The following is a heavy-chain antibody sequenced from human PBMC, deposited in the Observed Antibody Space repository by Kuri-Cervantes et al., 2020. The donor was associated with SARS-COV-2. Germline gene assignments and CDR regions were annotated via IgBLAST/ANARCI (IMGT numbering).Heavy chain of an antibody. CDR2: ISAYNGNT. Sequence: ASVKVSCKASGYTFTSYGISWVRQAPGQGLEWMGWISAYNGNTNYAQKFQGRVTITADESTSTAYMELSNLRSEDTAVYYCARGVDCTSITCDAAWGYYYYYMDVWGKGTAVTVSS. CDR3: ARGVDCTSITCDAAWGYYYYYMDV. V-gene: IGHV1-18*01. D-gene: IGHD2-2*01. J-gene: IGHJ6*03. CDR1: GYTFTSYG.